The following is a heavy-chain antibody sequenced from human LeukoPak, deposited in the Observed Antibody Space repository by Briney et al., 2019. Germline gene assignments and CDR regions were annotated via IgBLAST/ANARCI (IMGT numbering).Heavy chain of an antibody. CDR3: TRDQRSGYSGYDYYYYYYMDV. J-gene: IGHJ6*03. Sequence: SQTLSLTCAISGDSVSRNTAGWNWIRQSPSRGLEWLGRTYYRSRWYSDFAPSVRSRITINPDTSKNQFSLKLSSVTAADTAVYYCTRDQRSGYSGYDYYYYYYMDVWGKGTTVTVSS. V-gene: IGHV6-1*01. CDR2: TYYRSRWYS. D-gene: IGHD5-12*01. CDR1: GDSVSRNTAG.